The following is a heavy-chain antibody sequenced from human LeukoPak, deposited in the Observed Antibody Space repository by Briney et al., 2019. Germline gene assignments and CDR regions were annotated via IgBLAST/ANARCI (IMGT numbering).Heavy chain of an antibody. CDR1: GYTFTSYG. CDR2: ISAYNGNT. CDR3: ARDLAGFALRPSNFDY. V-gene: IGHV1-18*01. D-gene: IGHD3-10*01. Sequence: GASVKVSCKASGYTFTSYGISWVRQAPGQGLEWMGWISAYNGNTNYAQKLQGRVTMTTDTSTSTAYMELRSLRSDDTAVYYCARDLAGFALRPSNFDYWGQGTLATVSS. J-gene: IGHJ4*02.